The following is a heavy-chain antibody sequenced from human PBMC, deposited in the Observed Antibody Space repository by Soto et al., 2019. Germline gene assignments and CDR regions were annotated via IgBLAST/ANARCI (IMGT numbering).Heavy chain of an antibody. CDR2: IYYSGST. D-gene: IGHD3-22*01. V-gene: IGHV4-30-4*01. J-gene: IGHJ4*02. CDR3: AGSSGYYRGYFDY. Sequence: PSETLSLTYTVSGGSISSGDYYWSWIRQPPGKGLEWIGYIYYSGSTYYNPSLKSRVTISVDTSKNQFSLKLSSVTAADTAVYYCAGSSGYYRGYFDYWGQGTLVTVSS. CDR1: GGSISSGDYY.